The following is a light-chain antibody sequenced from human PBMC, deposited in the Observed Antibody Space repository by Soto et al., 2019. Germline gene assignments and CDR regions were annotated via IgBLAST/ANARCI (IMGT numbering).Light chain of an antibody. CDR3: QQYNNWPYT. V-gene: IGKV3-15*01. Sequence: EIVMTQSPATLSVSPGERAALSCRASQSVSSNFAWYQQKPGQAPRLLIYGASTRATDIPARFSGSGSGTEFTLTISSLQSEDLAVYYCQQYNNWPYTFGQGTKLEIK. CDR1: QSVSSN. J-gene: IGKJ2*01. CDR2: GAS.